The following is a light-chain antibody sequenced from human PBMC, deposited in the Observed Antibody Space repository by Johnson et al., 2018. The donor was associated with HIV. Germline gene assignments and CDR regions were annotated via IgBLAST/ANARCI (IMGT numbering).Light chain of an antibody. Sequence: HSVLTQPPLVSAASGQKVTISCSGSSSNIGRNYVSWYQQLPGTAPKLLIYQNTWRPSWIPDRFPGSTFGASATLAITGLQTGDEADYYCGTWDNSLKAEVFGTGTKVTVL. CDR3: GTWDNSLKAEV. V-gene: IGLV1-51*02. CDR2: QNT. CDR1: SSNIGRNY. J-gene: IGLJ1*01.